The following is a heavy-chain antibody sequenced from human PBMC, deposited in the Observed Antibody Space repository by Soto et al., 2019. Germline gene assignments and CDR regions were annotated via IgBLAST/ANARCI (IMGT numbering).Heavy chain of an antibody. CDR2: ISKDGSNK. V-gene: IGHV3-30*18. D-gene: IGHD4-17*01. J-gene: IGHJ6*02. CDR1: GFIFSSYG. CDR3: AKDGSVDYGDSLGYYYYGMDV. Sequence: GGSLRLSCAASGFIFSSYGMHWVRQAPGKGLEWVAVISKDGSNKYYEDSVKGRFTISRDNSKNTLYVQMNSLRAEDTAVYYCAKDGSVDYGDSLGYYYYGMDVWGQGTTVTVSS.